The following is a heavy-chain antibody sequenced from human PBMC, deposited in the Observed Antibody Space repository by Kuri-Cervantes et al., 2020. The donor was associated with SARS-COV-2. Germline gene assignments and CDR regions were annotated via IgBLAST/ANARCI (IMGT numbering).Heavy chain of an antibody. CDR2: ISWNSDSI. D-gene: IGHD3-10*01. CDR3: AKDLGAGDYFYFYAMDV. Sequence: SLRLPCAASGFTFKDHAMHWVRQAPGKGLEWVSVISWNSDSIGYADSVKGRFTISRDNAMHSLYLQMNSLRAEDTALYFCAKDLGAGDYFYFYAMDVWGQGTTVTVSS. J-gene: IGHJ6*02. CDR1: GFTFKDHA. V-gene: IGHV3-9*01.